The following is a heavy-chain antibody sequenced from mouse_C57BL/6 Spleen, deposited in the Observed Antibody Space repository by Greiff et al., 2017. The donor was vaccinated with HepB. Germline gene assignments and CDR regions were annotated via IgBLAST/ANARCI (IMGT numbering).Heavy chain of an antibody. Sequence: EVQLQQSVAELVRPGASVKLSCTASGFNIKNTSMHWVKQRPEQGLEWIGRIDPANGNTKYDPKFQGKATITADTSSNTAYLQLSSLTSEDTAIYYCARFDYERYYAMDYWGQGTSVTVSS. J-gene: IGHJ4*01. V-gene: IGHV14-3*01. CDR2: IDPANGNT. CDR3: ARFDYERYYAMDY. D-gene: IGHD2-4*01. CDR1: GFNIKNTS.